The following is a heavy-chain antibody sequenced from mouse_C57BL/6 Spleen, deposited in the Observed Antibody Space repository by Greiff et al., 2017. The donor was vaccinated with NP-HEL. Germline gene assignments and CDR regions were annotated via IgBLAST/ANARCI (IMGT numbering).Heavy chain of an antibody. CDR3: ARSQAYQGAMDY. CDR1: GYTFTSYT. Sequence: QVQLKQSGAELARPGASVKMSCKASGYTFTSYTMHWVKQRPGQGLEWIGYINPSSGYTKYNQKFKDKATLTADKSSSTAYMQLSSLTSEDSAVYYCARSQAYQGAMDYWGQGTSVTVSS. V-gene: IGHV1-4*01. J-gene: IGHJ4*01. CDR2: INPSSGYT. D-gene: IGHD2-10*01.